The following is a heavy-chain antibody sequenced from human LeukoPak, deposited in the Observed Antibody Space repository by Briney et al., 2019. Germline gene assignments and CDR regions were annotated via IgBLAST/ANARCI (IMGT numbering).Heavy chain of an antibody. Sequence: PGGSLRLSCAASGFTFSSYAMSWVRQAPGKGPEWVSAISGSGDSTNYADSVKGRFSISRDNSKNTLYLQMNSLRAEDTAVYYCATYSSSSPYWGQGTLVTVSS. V-gene: IGHV3-23*01. D-gene: IGHD6-6*01. CDR2: ISGSGDST. J-gene: IGHJ4*02. CDR1: GFTFSSYA. CDR3: ATYSSSSPY.